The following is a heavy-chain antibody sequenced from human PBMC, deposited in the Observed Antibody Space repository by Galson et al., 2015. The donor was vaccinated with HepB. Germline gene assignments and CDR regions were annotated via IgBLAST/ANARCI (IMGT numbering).Heavy chain of an antibody. Sequence: SETLSLTCTVSGGSISSSSYYWGWIRQPPGKGLEWIGSIYYSGSTYYNPSLKSRVTISVDTSKNQFSLKLSSVTAADTAVYYCARQMKGDRHVDYWGQGTLVTVSS. CDR1: GGSISSSSYY. D-gene: IGHD2-21*02. CDR2: IYYSGST. CDR3: ARQMKGDRHVDY. J-gene: IGHJ4*02. V-gene: IGHV4-39*01.